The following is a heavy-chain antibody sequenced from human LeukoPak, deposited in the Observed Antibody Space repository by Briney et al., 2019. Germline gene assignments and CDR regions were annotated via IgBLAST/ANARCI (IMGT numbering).Heavy chain of an antibody. V-gene: IGHV4-59*01. CDR2: IYYSGST. CDR1: GGSISPYY. J-gene: IGHJ5*02. CDR3: AKIGSGSLNWFDP. Sequence: SETLSLTCTVSGGSISPYYWSWIRQPPGKGLEWIGYIYYSGSTNYNPSLKSRVTISVDTSKNQFSLKLNSVTAADTAVYYCAKIGSGSLNWFDPWGQGTLVTVSS. D-gene: IGHD1-26*01.